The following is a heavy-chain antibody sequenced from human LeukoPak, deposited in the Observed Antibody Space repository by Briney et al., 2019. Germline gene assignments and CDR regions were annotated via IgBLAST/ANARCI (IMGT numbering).Heavy chain of an antibody. D-gene: IGHD2-15*01. Sequence: GGSLRLSCAASGFTFDDYAMHWVRQAPGKGLEWVSGISWNSGSIGYADSVKGRFTISRDNAKNSLYLQMNSLRAEDTALYYCAKDRQGGGDYWGQGTLVTVSS. J-gene: IGHJ4*02. CDR1: GFTFDDYA. CDR3: AKDRQGGGDY. V-gene: IGHV3-9*01. CDR2: ISWNSGSI.